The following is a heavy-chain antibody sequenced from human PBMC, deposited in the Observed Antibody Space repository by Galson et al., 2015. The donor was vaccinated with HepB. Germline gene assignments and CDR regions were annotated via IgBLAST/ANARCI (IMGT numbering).Heavy chain of an antibody. Sequence: QSGAEVKKSGESLRISCKGSGYSFTNYWLSWVRQMPGKGLEWMGRIDPSDSETNYSPSFQGHVTISTDKSTSTAYLQWISLKASDTAMYYCARGASGYSFDYWGPGTLVNVAS. D-gene: IGHD3-22*01. J-gene: IGHJ4*02. V-gene: IGHV5-10-1*01. CDR1: GYSFTNYW. CDR3: ARGASGYSFDY. CDR2: IDPSDSET.